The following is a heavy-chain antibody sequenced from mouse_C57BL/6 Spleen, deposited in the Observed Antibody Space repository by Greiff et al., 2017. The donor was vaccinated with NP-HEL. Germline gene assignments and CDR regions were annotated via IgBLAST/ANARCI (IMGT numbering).Heavy chain of an antibody. CDR1: GYTFTSYG. Sequence: VHLVESGAELARPGASVKLSCKASGYTFTSYGISWVKQRTGQGLEWIGEIYPRSGNSYYNEKFKGKATLTADKSSSTAYMELRSLTSEDSAVYFCARVPEGCFDYWGQGTTLTVSS. V-gene: IGHV1-81*01. J-gene: IGHJ2*01. CDR3: ARVPEGCFDY. CDR2: IYPRSGNS.